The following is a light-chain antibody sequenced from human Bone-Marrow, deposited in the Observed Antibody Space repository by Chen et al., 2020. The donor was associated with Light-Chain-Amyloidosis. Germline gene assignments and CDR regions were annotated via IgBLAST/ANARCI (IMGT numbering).Light chain of an antibody. CDR3: QSYDSSLSGWV. J-gene: IGLJ3*02. Sequence: QSVLTQPPSVSGAPGRKVTTSCTGSSSNTGAGYDVPWYQQFPGTAPKPLIFGTNIRPSGVPDRFSGSKSGTSASLAIAGLQAEDEADYYCQSYDSSLSGWVFGGGTKLTVL. V-gene: IGLV1-40*01. CDR1: SSNTGAGYD. CDR2: GTN.